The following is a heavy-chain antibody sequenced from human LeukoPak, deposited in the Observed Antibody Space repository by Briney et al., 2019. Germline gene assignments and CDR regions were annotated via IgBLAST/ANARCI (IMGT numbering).Heavy chain of an antibody. D-gene: IGHD6-19*01. Sequence: PSETLSLTCTVSGGSISNYYWSWIRQPPGKGLEWIGYIHYSGSTSYNPSLKGRVTISVDTSKNQFSLKLSSVTAADTAVYYCARVGKWLGYYYYYMDVWGKGTTVTVSS. CDR1: GGSISNYY. CDR3: ARVGKWLGYYYYYMDV. V-gene: IGHV4-59*12. CDR2: IHYSGST. J-gene: IGHJ6*03.